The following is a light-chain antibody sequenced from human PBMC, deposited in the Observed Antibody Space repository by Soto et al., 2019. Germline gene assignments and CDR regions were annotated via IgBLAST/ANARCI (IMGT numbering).Light chain of an antibody. CDR1: QGIRSD. V-gene: IGKV1-17*01. CDR3: PQHNSYPT. Sequence: DIQMTQSPSSLSASVGDRVTITCRASQGIRSDLGWDQQKPGKAPERVTYAASGLQSGVPRRFSGSGCGTESTPATSSLHPEDISSYYCPQHNSYPTFGGGTTVAIK. CDR2: AAS. J-gene: IGKJ4*01.